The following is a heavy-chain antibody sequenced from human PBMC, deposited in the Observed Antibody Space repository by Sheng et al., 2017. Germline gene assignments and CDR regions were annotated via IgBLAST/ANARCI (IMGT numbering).Heavy chain of an antibody. J-gene: IGHJ6*03. CDR1: GYTFTGYY. D-gene: IGHD2-2*01. V-gene: IGHV1-2*02. CDR3: ARDRYQLLLVYYYYMDV. Sequence: QVQLVQSGAEVKKPGASVKVSCKASGYTFTGYYMHWVRQAPGQGLEWMGWINPNSGGTNYAQKFQGRVTMTRDTSISTAYMELSRLRSDDTAVYYCARDRYQLLLVYYYYMDVWGQGTTVTVSS. CDR2: INPNSGGT.